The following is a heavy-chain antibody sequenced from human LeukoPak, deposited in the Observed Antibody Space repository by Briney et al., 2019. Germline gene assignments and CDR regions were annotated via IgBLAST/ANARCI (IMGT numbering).Heavy chain of an antibody. CDR1: GYSFTSYW. D-gene: IGHD3-22*01. V-gene: IGHV5-51*01. J-gene: IGHJ4*02. CDR3: ARHSTYYYDSSGYNDY. Sequence: GESLKISCKGSGYSFTSYWIGWVRQMPGKGLEWMGIIYPGDSDTRYSPSFQGQVTISADKSICTAYLQWSSLKASDTAMYYCARHSTYYYDSSGYNDYWGQGTLVTVSS. CDR2: IYPGDSDT.